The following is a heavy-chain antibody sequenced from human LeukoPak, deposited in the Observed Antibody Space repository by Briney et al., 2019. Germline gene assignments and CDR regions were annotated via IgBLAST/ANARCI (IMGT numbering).Heavy chain of an antibody. CDR1: GFTFSSYW. D-gene: IGHD2-8*01. CDR3: ARAGHCTNGICYTPDFDY. Sequence: GGSLRLSCAASGFTFSSYWMHWVRQAPGKGLEWVSAITDSGGNTYYAAPVKGRFTISRDNSKNTLYLQMNSLRAEDTAAYYCARAGHCTNGICYTPDFDYWGQGTLVTVSS. V-gene: IGHV3-23*01. CDR2: ITDSGGNT. J-gene: IGHJ4*02.